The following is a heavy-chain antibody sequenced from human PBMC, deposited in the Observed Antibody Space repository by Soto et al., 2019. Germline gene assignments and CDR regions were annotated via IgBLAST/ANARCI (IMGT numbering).Heavy chain of an antibody. D-gene: IGHD6-13*01. CDR1: GFTFSSYA. Sequence: QVQLVESGGGVVQPGRSLRLSCAASGFTFSSYAMHWVRQAPGKGLEWVAVISYDGSNKYYADSVKGRFTISRDNSKNTLYLQMNSLRAEDTAVYYCARDKSAAADFGYWGQGTLVTVSS. V-gene: IGHV3-30-3*01. CDR2: ISYDGSNK. CDR3: ARDKSAAADFGY. J-gene: IGHJ4*02.